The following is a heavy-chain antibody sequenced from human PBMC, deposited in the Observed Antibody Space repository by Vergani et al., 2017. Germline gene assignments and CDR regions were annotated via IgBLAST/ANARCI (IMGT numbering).Heavy chain of an antibody. D-gene: IGHD1-20*01. J-gene: IGHJ6*02. V-gene: IGHV3-74*01. CDR2: INSDGSST. CDR1: GFTFSSYW. CDR3: ARVAEYNWNDVHYYYGMDV. Sequence: EVQLVESGGGLVQPGGSLRLSCAASGFTFSSYWMHWVRQAPGKGLGWVSRINSDGSSTSYADSVKGRFTISRDNAKNTLYLQMNSLRAEDTAVYYCARVAEYNWNDVHYYYGMDVWGQGTTVTVSS.